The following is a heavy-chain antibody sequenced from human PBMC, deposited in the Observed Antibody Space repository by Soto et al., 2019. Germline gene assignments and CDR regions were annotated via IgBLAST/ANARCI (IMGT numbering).Heavy chain of an antibody. J-gene: IGHJ6*04. Sequence: PSETLSLTCTVSGGSISSYYWSWIRQPPGKGLEWIGYIYYSGSTNYNPSLKSRVTISVDTSKNQFSLKLSSVTAADTAVYYCARQTTTRYDYYYYGMDVWGKGTTVTISS. CDR2: IYYSGST. CDR1: GGSISSYY. V-gene: IGHV4-59*01. CDR3: ARQTTTRYDYYYYGMDV. D-gene: IGHD1-1*01.